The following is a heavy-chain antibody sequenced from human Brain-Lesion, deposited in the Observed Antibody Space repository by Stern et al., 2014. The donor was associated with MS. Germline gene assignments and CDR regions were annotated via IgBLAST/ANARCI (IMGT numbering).Heavy chain of an antibody. V-gene: IGHV1-24*01. Sequence: VHLVESGAEVKKPGASVKVSCKVSGYTLTELSMHWVRQAPGKGLEWMGGFGPEDGETIYAQKFQGRVTMTEDTSTDTAYMELSSLRSEDTAVYYCATDRDDFRSGYSAPTKGYGLDVWGQGTTVTVTS. CDR1: GYTLTELS. CDR3: ATDRDDFRSGYSAPTKGYGLDV. D-gene: IGHD3-3*01. J-gene: IGHJ6*02. CDR2: FGPEDGET.